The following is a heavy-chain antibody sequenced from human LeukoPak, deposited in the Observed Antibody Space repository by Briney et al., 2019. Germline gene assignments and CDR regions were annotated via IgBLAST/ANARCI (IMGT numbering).Heavy chain of an antibody. CDR1: GYTFTCYY. J-gene: IGHJ4*02. D-gene: IGHD1-26*01. Sequence: ASVKVSCKASGYTFTCYYMHWVRQAPGQGLEWMGWINPNSGGTNYAQKFQGRVTMTRDTSISTAYMELSRLRSDDTAVYYCARTASGSYYIQYYFDYWGQGTLVTVSS. CDR3: ARTASGSYYIQYYFDY. CDR2: INPNSGGT. V-gene: IGHV1-2*02.